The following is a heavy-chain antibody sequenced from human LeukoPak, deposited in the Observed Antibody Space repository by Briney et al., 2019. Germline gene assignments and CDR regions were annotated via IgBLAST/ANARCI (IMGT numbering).Heavy chain of an antibody. CDR1: GFTFNSYW. CDR2: IKQDGSEK. D-gene: IGHD6-19*01. CDR3: ARGPSSGWYYFDY. Sequence: GGSLRLSCAASGFTFNSYWMSWVRQAPGKGLEWVANIKQDGSEKYYVDSVKGRFTISRDNAKNSLYLQMNSLRAEDTAVYYCARGPSSGWYYFDYWGQGTLVTVSS. V-gene: IGHV3-7*01. J-gene: IGHJ4*02.